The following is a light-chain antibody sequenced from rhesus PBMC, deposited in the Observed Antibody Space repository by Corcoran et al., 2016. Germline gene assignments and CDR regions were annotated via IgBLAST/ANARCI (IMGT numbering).Light chain of an antibody. J-gene: IGKJ2*01. Sequence: DIQMTQSPSSLSASVGDRVTITCRASQGINTYLTWYQQKPGKAPKRLIDSASRMEIGVPSRFSGSGSGTDFTLTISSLQPEDFATYYCLQYNSDPYTFGQGTKVEIK. V-gene: IGKV1-43*02. CDR3: LQYNSDPYT. CDR2: SAS. CDR1: QGINTY.